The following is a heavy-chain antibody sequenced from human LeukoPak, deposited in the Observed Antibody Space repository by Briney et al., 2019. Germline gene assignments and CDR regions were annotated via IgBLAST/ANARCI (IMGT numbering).Heavy chain of an antibody. D-gene: IGHD6-19*01. Sequence: GGSLRLSCAASGFTVSNTYMSWVRQAPGKGLEWVSIIYSDGRTYYADSVKGRFTISRDNSKNTMYLQMNSLRAEDTAVYYCASRGGYSSAWHSSDYWGQGTLVTVSS. CDR1: GFTVSNTY. CDR2: IYSDGRT. J-gene: IGHJ4*02. CDR3: ASRGGYSSAWHSSDY. V-gene: IGHV3-53*01.